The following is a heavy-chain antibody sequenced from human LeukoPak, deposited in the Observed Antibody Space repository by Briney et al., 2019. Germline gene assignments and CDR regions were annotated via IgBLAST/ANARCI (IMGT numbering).Heavy chain of an antibody. D-gene: IGHD2-2*01. Sequence: SETLSLTCTVSGGSISSGGYYWSWIRQHPGKGLEWIGYIYYSGSTYYNPSLKSRVTISVDTSKNQFSLKLSSVTAADTAVYYCARDRVPAAPGPLYYYMDVWGKGTTVTVSS. CDR1: GGSISSGGYY. CDR3: ARDRVPAAPGPLYYYMDV. J-gene: IGHJ6*03. V-gene: IGHV4-31*03. CDR2: IYYSGST.